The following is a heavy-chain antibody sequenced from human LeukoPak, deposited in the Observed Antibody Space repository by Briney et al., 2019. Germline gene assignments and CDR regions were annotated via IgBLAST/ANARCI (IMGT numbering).Heavy chain of an antibody. CDR3: ARWKSSSWYFDL. CDR2: ISSTSNYI. Sequence: PGGSLRLSCAASGFTFSTYSMNWVRQAPGKGLEWVSSISSTSNYIYYADSVKGRFTISRDNAKNSLYLQMNSLRAEDTAVYYCARWKSSSWYFDLWGRGTLVTVSS. J-gene: IGHJ2*01. CDR1: GFTFSTYS. V-gene: IGHV3-21*04. D-gene: IGHD6-13*01.